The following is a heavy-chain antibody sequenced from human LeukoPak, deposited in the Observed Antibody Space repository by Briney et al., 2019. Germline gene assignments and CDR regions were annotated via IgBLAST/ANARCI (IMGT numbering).Heavy chain of an antibody. V-gene: IGHV3-21*04. CDR2: ISSTSSYI. D-gene: IGHD6-19*01. J-gene: IGHJ4*02. Sequence: PGGSLRLSCAASGFTFSTYSMNWVRQAPGKGLEWVSSISSTSSYIYYADSVKGRFTISRDNAQKSLYLQMNSLRAEDTAVYYCARVWYSSGWYFDYWGQGTLVTVSS. CDR1: GFTFSTYS. CDR3: ARVWYSSGWYFDY.